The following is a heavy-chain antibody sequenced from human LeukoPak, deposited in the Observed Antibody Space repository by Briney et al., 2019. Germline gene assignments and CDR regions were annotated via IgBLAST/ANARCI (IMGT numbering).Heavy chain of an antibody. Sequence: ASVKVSCKASGGTLTSYAISWVRQAPGQGLEWMGRIIPILGIANYAQKFQGRVTITADKSTSTAYMELSSLRLEDTAVYYCAREGLDATTQIYYSGMDVWGQGTTVTVSS. V-gene: IGHV1-69*04. J-gene: IGHJ6*02. CDR2: IIPILGIA. D-gene: IGHD1/OR15-1a*01. CDR1: GGTLTSYA. CDR3: AREGLDATTQIYYSGMDV.